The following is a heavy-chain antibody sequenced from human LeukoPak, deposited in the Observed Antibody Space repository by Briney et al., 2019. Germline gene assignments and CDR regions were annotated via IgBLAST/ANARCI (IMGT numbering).Heavy chain of an antibody. V-gene: IGHV1-2*02. CDR1: GYTFTAYY. Sequence: ASVKVSCKASGYTFTAYYMHWVRQAPGQGLEWMGWIDPNSGGTNYAQKFQGRVTMTRDTSISTAYMELSRLRSDDTAVYYCARDGAASATPDDYWGQGTLVTVSS. J-gene: IGHJ4*02. CDR3: ARDGAASATPDDY. D-gene: IGHD6-13*01. CDR2: IDPNSGGT.